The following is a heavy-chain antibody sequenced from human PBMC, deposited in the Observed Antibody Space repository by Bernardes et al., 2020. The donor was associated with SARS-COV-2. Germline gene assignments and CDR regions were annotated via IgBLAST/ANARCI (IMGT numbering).Heavy chain of an antibody. CDR3: ARGLHYLDRSGYYYALNPRNWFDP. CDR2: IIPMFGTA. J-gene: IGHJ5*02. V-gene: IGHV1-69*13. D-gene: IGHD3-22*01. CDR1: GGTFSSYA. Sequence: SVKVSCKASGGTFSSYAISWVRQAPGQGLEWMGGIIPMFGTANYAQKFQGRVTITADESTSTAYMELSSLRSDDTAVYFCARGLHYLDRSGYYYALNPRNWFDPWGQGTLVSVSS.